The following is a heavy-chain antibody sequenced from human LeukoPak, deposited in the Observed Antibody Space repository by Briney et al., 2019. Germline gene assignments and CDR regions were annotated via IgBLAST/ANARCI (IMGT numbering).Heavy chain of an antibody. CDR3: ARGPAFYYDSSGLSFEIGGSDY. CDR2: INHSGST. V-gene: IGHV4-34*01. CDR1: GGSFSGYY. Sequence: PSETLSLTCAVYGGSFSGYYWSWIRQPPGKGLEWIGEINHSGSTNYNPSLKSRVTISVDTSKNQFSLKLSSVTAADTAVYYCARGPAFYYDSSGLSFEIGGSDYWGQGTLVTVSS. D-gene: IGHD3-22*01. J-gene: IGHJ4*02.